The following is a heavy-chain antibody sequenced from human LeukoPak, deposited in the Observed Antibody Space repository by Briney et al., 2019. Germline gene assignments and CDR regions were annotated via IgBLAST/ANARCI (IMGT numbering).Heavy chain of an antibody. CDR3: ARPGVAARPDEFCY. V-gene: IGHV1-69*10. Sequence: ASVKVSCKSSGATFSSYAISWLRQAPGQGLEWVGRITPTLDLAFYAQKFQGRVTLTADRSTSTAYLELTGLRSDDTAVYYCARPGVAARPDEFCYWGPGTLVTVSS. J-gene: IGHJ4*02. CDR2: ITPTLDLA. D-gene: IGHD6-6*01. CDR1: GATFSSYA.